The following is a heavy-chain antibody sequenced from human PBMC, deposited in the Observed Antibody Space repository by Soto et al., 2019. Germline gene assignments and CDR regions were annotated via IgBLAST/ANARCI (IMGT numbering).Heavy chain of an antibody. V-gene: IGHV1-69*01. CDR3: ARGEYYYDSSGYYGYYYYGMDV. CDR1: GGTFSSYA. CDR2: IIPILGTA. D-gene: IGHD3-22*01. Sequence: QVQLVQSGAEVKKPRSSVKVSCKASGGTFSSYAISWVRQAPGQGLEWLGGIIPILGTANYAQKLQGRVTITADESTSTAYMELSSLRSEDTAVYYCARGEYYYDSSGYYGYYYYGMDVWGQGTTVTVSS. J-gene: IGHJ6*02.